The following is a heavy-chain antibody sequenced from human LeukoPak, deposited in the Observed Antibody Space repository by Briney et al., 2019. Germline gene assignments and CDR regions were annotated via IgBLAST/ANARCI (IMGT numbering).Heavy chain of an antibody. CDR2: INHSGRS. V-gene: IGHV4-34*01. CDR3: ARGLYDSGDYYYGIRTYYFDN. J-gene: IGHJ4*02. D-gene: IGHD3-22*01. Sequence: SETLFLTCAVSGTSFSSDYWTWIRQPPGKGLEWIAEINHSGRSNYNPSLKSRVAISVDTSKNQFSLNLSSVTAADTARYYCARGLYDSGDYYYGIRTYYFDNWGQGTLVTVSS. CDR1: GTSFSSDY.